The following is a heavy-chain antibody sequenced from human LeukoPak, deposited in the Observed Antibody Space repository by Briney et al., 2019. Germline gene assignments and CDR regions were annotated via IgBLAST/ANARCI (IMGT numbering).Heavy chain of an antibody. V-gene: IGHV3-73*01. CDR3: TRLGGIGFDP. CDR1: GFTFSGSA. D-gene: IGHD3-3*01. J-gene: IGHJ5*02. Sequence: GRPLRLSCAASGFTFSGSAMHWVRQASGKGLEWVGRIRSKANSYATAYAASVKGRFTISRDDSKNTAYLQMNSLKTEDTAVYYCTRLGGIGFDPWGQGTLVTVSS. CDR2: IRSKANSYAT.